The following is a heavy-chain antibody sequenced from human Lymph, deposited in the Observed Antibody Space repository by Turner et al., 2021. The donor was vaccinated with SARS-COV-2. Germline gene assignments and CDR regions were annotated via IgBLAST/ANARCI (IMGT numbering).Heavy chain of an antibody. D-gene: IGHD2-21*02. J-gene: IGHJ4*02. CDR1: GFTFRGHS. CDR3: ARGPPDFPYYFDY. CDR2: ITFTRSYI. Sequence: VQLVESVGGLVKRGGSLRLSSAASGFTFRGHSMYWVRQGPGKGLDWVSSITFTRSYIYYADSMKGRFTISRDNAKNSLYLQMNSLRAEDTAVYYCARGPPDFPYYFDYWGQGTLVTVSS. V-gene: IGHV3-21*01.